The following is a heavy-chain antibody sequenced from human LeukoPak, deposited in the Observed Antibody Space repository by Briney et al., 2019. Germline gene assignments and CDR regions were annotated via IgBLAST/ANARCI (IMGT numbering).Heavy chain of an antibody. CDR2: ISGYNGDT. CDR3: ARDPSNTSGWKTWFDT. J-gene: IGHJ5*02. D-gene: IGHD6-19*01. V-gene: IGHV1-18*01. CDR1: GFIFTKYG. Sequence: ASVKVSCKASGFIFTKYGISWVRQAPGQGLEWVGWISGYNGDTNYAQKLQGRVTMTRDTSTTTVYMELRSLRSDDTAFYHCARDPSNTSGWKTWFDTWGQGTLVTVSS.